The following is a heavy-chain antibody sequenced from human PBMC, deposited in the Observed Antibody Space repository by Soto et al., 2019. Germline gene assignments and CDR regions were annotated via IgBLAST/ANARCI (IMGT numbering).Heavy chain of an antibody. D-gene: IGHD6-6*01. CDR2: INHSGST. V-gene: IGHV4-34*01. J-gene: IGHJ4*02. Sequence: SETLSLTCAVYGGSFSGYYWSWIRQPPGKGLEWIGEINHSGSTNYNPSLKSRVTISVDTSKNQFSLKLSSVTAADTAVYYCARVGRGRGSIAARHQFDYWGQGTLVTVSS. CDR1: GGSFSGYY. CDR3: ARVGRGRGSIAARHQFDY.